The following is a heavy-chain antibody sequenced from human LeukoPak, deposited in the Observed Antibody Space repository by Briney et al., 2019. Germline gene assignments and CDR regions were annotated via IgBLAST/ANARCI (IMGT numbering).Heavy chain of an antibody. D-gene: IGHD3-16*01. CDR2: IYYSGNT. V-gene: IGHV4-59*01. Sequence: PSETLSLTCTASGGSISSYSWSWIRQPPGTGLEWIAYIYYSGNTNYNPSLKSRVTISVDTSKNQFSLKLSSVTAADTAVYYCARLRGRGYYMDVWGKGTTVTVSS. CDR1: GGSISSYS. CDR3: ARLRGRGYYMDV. J-gene: IGHJ6*03.